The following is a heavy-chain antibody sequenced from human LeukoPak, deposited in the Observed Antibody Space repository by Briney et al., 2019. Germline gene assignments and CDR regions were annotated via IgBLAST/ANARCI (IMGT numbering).Heavy chain of an antibody. CDR1: GYTFTNTD. Sequence: ASVKVSCKASGYTFTNTDINWVRQATGQGLEWMGWMNPDSGNTGYAQKFQGRVTMTRDTSINTAYMELISLRSEDTAVYYCAKSNGYGLVDIWGQGTMVTVSS. CDR3: AKSNGYGLVDI. D-gene: IGHD3-10*01. V-gene: IGHV1-8*01. J-gene: IGHJ3*02. CDR2: MNPDSGNT.